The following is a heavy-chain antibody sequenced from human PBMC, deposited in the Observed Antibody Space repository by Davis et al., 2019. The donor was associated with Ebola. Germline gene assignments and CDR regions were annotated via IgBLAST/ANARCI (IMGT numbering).Heavy chain of an antibody. CDR3: ARSLSSSWFGGFDY. CDR1: GGSISSSSYY. J-gene: IGHJ4*02. CDR2: IYYSGST. V-gene: IGHV4-39*07. D-gene: IGHD6-13*01. Sequence: PSETLSLTCTVSGGSISSSSYYWGWIRQPPGKGLEWIGSIYYSGSTYYNPSLKSRVTISVHTAKNQFSLKLSSVTAADTAVYYCARSLSSSWFGGFDYWGQGTLVTVSS.